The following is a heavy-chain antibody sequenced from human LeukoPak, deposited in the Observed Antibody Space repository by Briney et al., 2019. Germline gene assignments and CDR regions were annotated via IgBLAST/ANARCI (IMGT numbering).Heavy chain of an antibody. D-gene: IGHD5-18*01. CDR3: ARSGYSYPYGMDV. V-gene: IGHV1-2*02. CDR1: GYTFTGYY. CDR2: INPNSGAT. J-gene: IGHJ6*02. Sequence: ASVTDSCKATGYTFTGYYMHWVRQAPGQGLEGMGWINPNSGATNYARKFQGRVTKTRDTSISIAYMELSRLRADDTAVYYCARSGYSYPYGMDVWGQGTTVTVSS.